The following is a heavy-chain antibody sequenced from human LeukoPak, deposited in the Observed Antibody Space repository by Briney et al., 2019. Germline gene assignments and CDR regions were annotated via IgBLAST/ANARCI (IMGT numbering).Heavy chain of an antibody. Sequence: SQTLSLTCTVSGGSISIDYYWGWIRQTPGKGPGLEWIGYIFYSGNTNYNASLRSRATISVDTSKNEFSLQLISVTAADTAIYFCARGRSNAFDVWGPGTVVPVSS. V-gene: IGHV4-30-4*01. D-gene: IGHD5/OR15-5a*01. J-gene: IGHJ3*01. CDR3: ARGRSNAFDV. CDR2: IFYSGNT. CDR1: GGSISIDYY.